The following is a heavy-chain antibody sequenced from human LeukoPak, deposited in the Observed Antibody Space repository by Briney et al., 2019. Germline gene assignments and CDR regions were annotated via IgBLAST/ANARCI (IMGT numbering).Heavy chain of an antibody. CDR2: IIPIFGTA. CDR1: GGTFSSYA. Sequence: SVKVSCKASGGTFSSYAISWVRQAPGQGLEWMGGIIPIFGTANYAQKFQGRVTITTDESTSTAYMELSSLRSEDTAVYYCARESGFGAKTHHAFDIWGQGTMVTVSS. V-gene: IGHV1-69*05. CDR3: ARESGFGAKTHHAFDI. D-gene: IGHD3-10*01. J-gene: IGHJ3*02.